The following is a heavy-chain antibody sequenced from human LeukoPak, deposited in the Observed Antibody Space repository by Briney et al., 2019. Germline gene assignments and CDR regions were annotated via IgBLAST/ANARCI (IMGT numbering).Heavy chain of an antibody. J-gene: IGHJ4*02. Sequence: PSETLSLTCTVSGGSISSGSYYWSWIRQPAGKGLEWIGRIYTSGSTNYNPSLKSRVTISVDTSKNQFSLKLSSVTAADTAVYYCARGESRRYYGSGYWGQGTLVTVSS. CDR2: IYTSGST. CDR3: ARGESRRYYGSGY. V-gene: IGHV4-61*02. D-gene: IGHD3-10*01. CDR1: GGSISSGSYY.